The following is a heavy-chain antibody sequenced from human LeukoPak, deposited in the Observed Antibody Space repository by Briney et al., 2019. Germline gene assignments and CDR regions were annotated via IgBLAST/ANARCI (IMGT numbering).Heavy chain of an antibody. CDR2: ISSSGSAI. V-gene: IGHV3-48*03. D-gene: IGHD3-22*01. CDR1: GXTFSSYE. J-gene: IGHJ4*02. Sequence: PGGSLRLSCAASGXTFSSYEMNWVRQAPGKGQEWVSFISSSGSAIHYADSVRGRFTISRDNAKNSLFLQMSRLRVEDTAVYYCAREKLSFFDSSGYFDHWGQGTLVTVSS. CDR3: AREKLSFFDSSGYFDH.